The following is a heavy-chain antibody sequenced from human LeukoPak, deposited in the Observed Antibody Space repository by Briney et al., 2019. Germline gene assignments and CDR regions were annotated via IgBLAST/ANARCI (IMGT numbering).Heavy chain of an antibody. CDR3: ARFTRRYSGDY. D-gene: IGHD1-26*01. Sequence: GGSLRLSCAASGFSVSGKFMSWLRQAPGKGLEWVANIKDDGSEEYYVDSVKGRFTIVRGNAYNSLYLQMNSLRVEDTAIYFCARFTRRYSGDYWGQGTLVSVSS. V-gene: IGHV3-7*03. CDR1: GFSVSGKF. J-gene: IGHJ4*02. CDR2: IKDDGSEE.